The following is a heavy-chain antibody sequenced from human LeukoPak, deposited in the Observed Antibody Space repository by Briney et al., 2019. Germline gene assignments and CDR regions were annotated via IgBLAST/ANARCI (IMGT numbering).Heavy chain of an antibody. V-gene: IGHV3-23*01. CDR1: GFTFSSYA. D-gene: IGHD6-13*01. Sequence: GGSLRLSCAASGFTFSSYAMSWVRQAPGKGLEWVSAINGGGGTTSYADSVKGRYTISRDNSKDTLYLQMNSLRAEDTAVYYCARGVAVSSRIAGVWGQGTLVTVSS. CDR3: ARGVAVSSRIAGV. CDR2: INGGGGTT. J-gene: IGHJ4*02.